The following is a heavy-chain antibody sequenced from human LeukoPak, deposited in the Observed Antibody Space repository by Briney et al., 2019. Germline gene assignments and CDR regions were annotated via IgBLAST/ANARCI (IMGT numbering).Heavy chain of an antibody. CDR1: GGSFSGYY. J-gene: IGHJ3*02. V-gene: IGHV4-34*01. Sequence: SETLSLTCAVYGGSFSGYYWSWIRQPPGKGLEWIGEINHSGSTNYNPSLKSRVTISVDTSKNQFSLKLSSVTAADTAVYYCAGLRGYSLPGIWGQGTMVTVSS. CDR2: INHSGST. D-gene: IGHD5-12*01. CDR3: AGLRGYSLPGI.